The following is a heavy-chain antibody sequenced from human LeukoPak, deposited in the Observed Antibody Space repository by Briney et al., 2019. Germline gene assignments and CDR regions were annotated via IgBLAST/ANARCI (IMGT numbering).Heavy chain of an antibody. J-gene: IGHJ5*02. V-gene: IGHV5-51*01. CDR2: IYPGDSDT. D-gene: IGHD3-3*01. Sequence: GESLKISCKGSGYSFTSYWIGWVRQMPGKGLEWMGIIYPGDSDTRYSPSFQGQVTISADKSISTAYLQWSSLKASDTAMYYCARLWYDFWSGYPSWFDPWGLGTLVTVSS. CDR3: ARLWYDFWSGYPSWFDP. CDR1: GYSFTSYW.